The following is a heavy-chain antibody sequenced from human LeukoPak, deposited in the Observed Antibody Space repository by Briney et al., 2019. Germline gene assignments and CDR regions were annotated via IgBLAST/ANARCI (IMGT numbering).Heavy chain of an antibody. Sequence: QPGGSLRLSCAASGFTFSSYGMHWVRQAPGKGLEWVAVISYDGSNKYYADSVKGRFTISRDNSKNTLYLQMNSLRAEDTAVYYCAKDQGQVTTVTLDAFDIWGQGTMVTVSS. J-gene: IGHJ3*02. D-gene: IGHD4-17*01. V-gene: IGHV3-30*18. CDR2: ISYDGSNK. CDR3: AKDQGQVTTVTLDAFDI. CDR1: GFTFSSYG.